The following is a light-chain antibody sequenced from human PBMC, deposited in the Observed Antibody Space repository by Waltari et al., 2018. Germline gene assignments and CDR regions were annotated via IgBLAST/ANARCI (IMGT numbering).Light chain of an antibody. J-gene: IGLJ3*02. Sequence: QAVVTPEPSLTVSPGGTATLPCASRPAPVTNDPFPYWFQQKPGQAPRALIYDGTNRQSWTPARFSGSLVGGKAALTLSGAQPEDETVYYCLLSYAGARVFGGGTKLTVL. CDR2: DGT. V-gene: IGLV7-46*01. CDR3: LLSYAGARV. CDR1: PAPVTNDPF.